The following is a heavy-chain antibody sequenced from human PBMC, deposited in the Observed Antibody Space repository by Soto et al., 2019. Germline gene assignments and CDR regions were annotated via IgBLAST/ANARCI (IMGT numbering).Heavy chain of an antibody. J-gene: IGHJ3*01. D-gene: IGHD3-9*01. CDR1: GFSFRTFG. V-gene: IGHV3-30*18. CDR2: ISYDGSNE. Sequence: QVQLVESGGGVVQPGRSLSLSCAASGFSFRTFGMHWVRQAPGKGLEWVAVISYDGSNEFYADSVKGRFTISRDNSKNSVYRQMNSLRADDTAVFCCAKVLLGLRYFDWSLGGVWGQGTMVTVSS. CDR3: AKVLLGLRYFDWSLGGV.